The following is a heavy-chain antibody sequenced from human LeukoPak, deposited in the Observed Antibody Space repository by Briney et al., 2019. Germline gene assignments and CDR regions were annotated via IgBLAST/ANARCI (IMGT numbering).Heavy chain of an antibody. CDR1: GGSISSSRYY. J-gene: IGHJ4*02. CDR2: IYYSGST. V-gene: IGHV4-39*01. Sequence: SETLSLTCTVSGGSISSSRYYWGWIRRPPGKGLEWIGSIYYSGSTYYNPSLKSRVTISVDTSKNQFSLKLSSVTAADTAVYYCARITQQWLVSHWGQGTLVTISP. D-gene: IGHD6-19*01. CDR3: ARITQQWLVSH.